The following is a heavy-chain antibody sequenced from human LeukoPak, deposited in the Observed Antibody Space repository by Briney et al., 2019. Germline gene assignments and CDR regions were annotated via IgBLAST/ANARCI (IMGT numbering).Heavy chain of an antibody. CDR1: GGSISSYY. CDR3: ASTHGSRYNWFDP. J-gene: IGHJ5*02. D-gene: IGHD6-13*01. V-gene: IGHV4-4*07. Sequence: SETLSLTCTVSGGSISSYYWSWLRQPPGKGLEWIGRIYTTGSTNYNPSLKSRVTMSVDTSKNQFSLKLSSVTAADTAVYYCASTHGSRYNWFDPWGQGTLVTVSS. CDR2: IYTTGST.